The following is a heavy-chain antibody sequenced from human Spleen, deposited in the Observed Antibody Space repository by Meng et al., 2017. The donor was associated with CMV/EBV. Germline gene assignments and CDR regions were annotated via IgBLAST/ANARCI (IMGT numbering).Heavy chain of an antibody. D-gene: IGHD6-13*01. CDR1: GGSISSSSYY. CDR2: IYYSGST. Sequence: SETLSLTCTVSGGSISSSSYYWGWIRQHPGKGLEWIGYIYYSGSTYYNPSLKSRVTISVDTSKNQFSLKLSSVTAADTAVYYCARGPGIAAAGYYWYFDLWGRGTLVTVSS. CDR3: ARGPGIAAAGYYWYFDL. V-gene: IGHV4-31*03. J-gene: IGHJ2*01.